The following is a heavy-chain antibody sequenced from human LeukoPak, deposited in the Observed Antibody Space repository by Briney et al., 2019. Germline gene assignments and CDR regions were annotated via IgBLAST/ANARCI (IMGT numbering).Heavy chain of an antibody. V-gene: IGHV4-61*02. J-gene: IGHJ6*03. CDR3: ARDLSSGWRIGYMDV. CDR2: IYTSGST. D-gene: IGHD6-19*01. Sequence: SETLSLTCTVSGGSISSGSYYWSWIRQPAGKGLEWIGRIYTSGSTNYNPSLKSRVTISLDTSKNQFSLKLSSVTAADTAVYYCARDLSSGWRIGYMDVWGKGTTVTVSS. CDR1: GGSISSGSYY.